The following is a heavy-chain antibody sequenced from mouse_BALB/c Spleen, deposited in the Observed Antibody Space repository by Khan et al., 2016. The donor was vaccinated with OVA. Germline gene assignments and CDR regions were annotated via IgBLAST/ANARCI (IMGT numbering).Heavy chain of an antibody. Sequence: QIQLVQSGPEVKKPGETVKISCKASGYSFTNYGMNWVRQAPGKGLKWMGWINTYTGEPTYADDFKGRFAFSLETSASTAYLQMSKLKNEDTATYFCANGGYGYFDVWGAGTTVTVSS. V-gene: IGHV9-3-1*01. CDR3: ANGGYGYFDV. CDR1: GYSFTNYG. D-gene: IGHD1-1*02. CDR2: INTYTGEP. J-gene: IGHJ1*01.